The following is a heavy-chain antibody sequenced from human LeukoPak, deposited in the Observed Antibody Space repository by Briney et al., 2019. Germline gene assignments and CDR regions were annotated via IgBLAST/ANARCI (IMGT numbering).Heavy chain of an antibody. CDR3: VSLPPDIVVVPAARLDY. D-gene: IGHD2-2*01. J-gene: IGHJ4*02. CDR2: ISYDGNNK. V-gene: IGHV3-30-3*01. CDR1: GFTFSSYA. Sequence: GGSLRLSCAASGFTFSSYAMHWVRQAPGKGLEWVALISYDGNNKYYADSVKGRFTISRDNSKNRLYLQMDSLRAEDTAVYSCVSLPPDIVVVPAARLDYWGQGTLVTVSS.